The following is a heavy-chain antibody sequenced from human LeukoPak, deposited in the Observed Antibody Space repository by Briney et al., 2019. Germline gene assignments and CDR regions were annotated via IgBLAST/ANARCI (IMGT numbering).Heavy chain of an antibody. Sequence: GGSLRLSCAASGFTFSSYGMHWVRQAPGKGLEWVAVISYDGSNKYYADSVKGRFTISRDNSKNTLYLQMNSLRAEDTAVYYCAKGSRIAVAGTAYYYYGMDVWGQGTTVTVSS. CDR2: ISYDGSNK. J-gene: IGHJ6*02. D-gene: IGHD6-19*01. CDR3: AKGSRIAVAGTAYYYYGMDV. CDR1: GFTFSSYG. V-gene: IGHV3-30*18.